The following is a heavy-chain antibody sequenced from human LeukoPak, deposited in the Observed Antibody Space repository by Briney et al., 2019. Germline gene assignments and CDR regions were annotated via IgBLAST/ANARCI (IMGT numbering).Heavy chain of an antibody. D-gene: IGHD1-1*01. V-gene: IGHV1-2*02. Sequence: ASVKVSCKASGHTLTVHYIHWVRQGPGQGLEWLGWITLHSGDTHYAQKYQGRLTMTSDTSISTGYMELSRLQFDDTAVYYCAREGQLGPDNWGQGTLVTVSS. CDR3: AREGQLGPDN. J-gene: IGHJ1*01. CDR2: ITLHSGDT. CDR1: GHTLTVHY.